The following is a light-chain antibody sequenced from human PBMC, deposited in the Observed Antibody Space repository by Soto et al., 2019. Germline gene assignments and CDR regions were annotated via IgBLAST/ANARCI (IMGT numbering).Light chain of an antibody. CDR2: DAS. CDR1: QSIGTW. CDR3: QQYNRYLT. V-gene: IGKV1-5*01. Sequence: DIQLTQTPPYLSASVGERVNITCRASQSIGTWLAWHQQKPGKAPNLLMFDASSLESGVPSRFSGSGSGTEFTLTISSLQPDDFATYYCQQYNRYLTFGGGTKVDIK. J-gene: IGKJ4*01.